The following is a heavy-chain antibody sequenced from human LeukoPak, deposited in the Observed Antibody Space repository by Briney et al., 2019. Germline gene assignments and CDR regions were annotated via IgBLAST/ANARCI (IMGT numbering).Heavy chain of an antibody. D-gene: IGHD1-26*01. J-gene: IGHJ4*02. CDR3: ARGRSGSYSVDY. V-gene: IGHV3-7*01. CDR1: GFTFSSYW. CDR2: IKQDGSEK. Sequence: GGSLRLSCAASGFTFSSYWMSWVRQAPGKGLEWVANIKQDGSEKYYADSVKGRFTISRDNSKNTLYLQMNSLRAEDTAVYYCARGRSGSYSVDYWGQGTLVTVSS.